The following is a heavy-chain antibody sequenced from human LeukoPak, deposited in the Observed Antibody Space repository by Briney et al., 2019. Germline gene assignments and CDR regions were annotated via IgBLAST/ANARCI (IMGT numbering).Heavy chain of an antibody. D-gene: IGHD5-12*01. CDR3: ARGPVATVGYGMDV. J-gene: IGHJ6*02. Sequence: SETLTLTCTVSGDFISPSYWTWIRQPPGKGLEWIGHVSHSGTTNYNPSLNSRVIISVDTSKNQVSLRLMSVTAADTAVYYCARGPVATVGYGMDVWGQATTVTVSS. V-gene: IGHV4-59*12. CDR1: GDFISPSY. CDR2: VSHSGTT.